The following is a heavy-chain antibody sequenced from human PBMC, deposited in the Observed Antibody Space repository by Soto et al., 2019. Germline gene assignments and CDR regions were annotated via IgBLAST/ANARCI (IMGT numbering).Heavy chain of an antibody. Sequence: QLQLQESGPGLVKPSETLSLTCTVSGDSVTISDYYWGWIRQRPGKGLEWIGSIHYSGSTYYNPSLKSRVTISGDTSKKQFSLKLTSVTAADAAVYYCAAHDSGGYYAEYWGQGTLGTVSA. J-gene: IGHJ4*02. CDR1: GDSVTISDYY. CDR3: AAHDSGGYYAEY. D-gene: IGHD3-22*01. CDR2: IHYSGST. V-gene: IGHV4-39*01.